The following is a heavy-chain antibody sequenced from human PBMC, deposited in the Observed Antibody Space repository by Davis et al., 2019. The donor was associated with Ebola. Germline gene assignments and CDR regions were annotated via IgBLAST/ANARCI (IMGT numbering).Heavy chain of an antibody. CDR3: ARVRWYRPNVYFDY. J-gene: IGHJ4*02. CDR1: GGSFSGYY. CDR2: IYYSGST. Sequence: PSETLSLTCAVYGGSFSGYYWSWIRQPPGKGLEWIGYIYYSGSTNYNPSLKSRVTISVDTSKNQFSLKLSSVTAADTAVYYCARVRWYRPNVYFDYWGQGTLVTVSS. V-gene: IGHV4-59*01. D-gene: IGHD4-23*01.